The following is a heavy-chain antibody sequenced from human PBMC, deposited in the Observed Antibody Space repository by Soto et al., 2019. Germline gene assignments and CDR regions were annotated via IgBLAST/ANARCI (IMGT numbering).Heavy chain of an antibody. V-gene: IGHV3-66*01. J-gene: IGHJ4*02. Sequence: EVQLVESGGGLVQPGGSLRLSCAASGFTVSSNYMSWVRQAPGKGLEWVSVIYSGGGTYYADSVKGRFTISRDNSKNTLYLQMNSLRAEDTAVYYCARDRSSSSWYVDYWGQGTLVTVSS. CDR1: GFTVSSNY. D-gene: IGHD6-13*01. CDR3: ARDRSSSSWYVDY. CDR2: IYSGGGT.